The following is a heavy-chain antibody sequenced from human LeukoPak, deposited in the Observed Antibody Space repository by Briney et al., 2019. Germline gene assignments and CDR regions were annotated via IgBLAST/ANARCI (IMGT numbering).Heavy chain of an antibody. V-gene: IGHV4-31*03. CDR1: GGSISSGGYY. Sequence: KPSETLSLTCTVSGGSISSGGYYWSWIRQHPGKGLEWIGYIYYSGSTYYNPSLKSRVTISVDTSKNQFSLKLSSVTAADTAVYYWARGLIDYDSRGFYPPGGMDVWGQGTTVTVSS. J-gene: IGHJ6*02. CDR2: IYYSGST. CDR3: ARGLIDYDSRGFYPPGGMDV. D-gene: IGHD3-22*01.